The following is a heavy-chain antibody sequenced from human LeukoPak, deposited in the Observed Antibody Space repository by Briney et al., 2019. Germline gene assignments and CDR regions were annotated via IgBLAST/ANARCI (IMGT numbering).Heavy chain of an antibody. CDR2: IRYDGSNK. V-gene: IGHV3-30*02. CDR3: AKDQGVGATRGYYFDY. Sequence: PGGPLRLSCAASGFTFSSYGMHWVRQAPGKGLEWVAFIRYDGSNKYYADSVKGRFTISRDNSKNTLYLQMNSLRAEDTAVYYCAKDQGVGATRGYYFDYWGQGTLVTVSS. D-gene: IGHD1-26*01. J-gene: IGHJ4*02. CDR1: GFTFSSYG.